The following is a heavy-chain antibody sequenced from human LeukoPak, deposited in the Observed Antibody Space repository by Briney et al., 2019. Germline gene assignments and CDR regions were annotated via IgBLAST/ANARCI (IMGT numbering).Heavy chain of an antibody. CDR3: ARDLLCPSFSVSHFDL. Sequence: GGSLRLSCAPSGFTFVDYGLSWVRRAPGKGLEWLCAINYNGAITDYADSVKGRFTISRDNAKNSLYLRMDSLRAEDTALYYCARDLLCPSFSVSHFDLWGQGTLVTVSS. CDR1: GFTFVDYG. V-gene: IGHV3-20*04. J-gene: IGHJ4*02. CDR2: INYNGAIT. D-gene: IGHD3-3*02.